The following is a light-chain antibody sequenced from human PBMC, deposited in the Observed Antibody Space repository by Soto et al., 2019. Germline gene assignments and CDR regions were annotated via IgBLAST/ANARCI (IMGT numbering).Light chain of an antibody. CDR3: LQVNSFPRT. Sequence: DIQITHSPSSLSASIGDRVTITFRASQGIGVRLAWFQQKPGKVPQYLIEAASTLARGVPARFSGSGSGTDFILTINSLQPEDVATYYCLQVNSFPRTFGPGTKVDI. J-gene: IGKJ1*01. CDR1: QGIGVR. CDR2: AAS. V-gene: IGKV1-12*01.